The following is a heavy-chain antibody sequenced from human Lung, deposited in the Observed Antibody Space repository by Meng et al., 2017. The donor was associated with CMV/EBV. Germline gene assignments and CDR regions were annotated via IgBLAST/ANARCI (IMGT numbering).Heavy chain of an antibody. CDR2: TYYRSKWYD. CDR1: GDSVSSNSAA. D-gene: IGHD3-22*01. Sequence: TLSLTXAISGDSVSSNSAAWNWIRQSPSRGLEWLGRTYYRSKWYDDYAMAVKSRITINPDTSKNQFSLQLNSVTPEDTAVYYCARDYYDSGAYYYTEEYYHGLDVWGQGTXVTVAS. V-gene: IGHV6-1*01. J-gene: IGHJ6*02. CDR3: ARDYYDSGAYYYTEEYYHGLDV.